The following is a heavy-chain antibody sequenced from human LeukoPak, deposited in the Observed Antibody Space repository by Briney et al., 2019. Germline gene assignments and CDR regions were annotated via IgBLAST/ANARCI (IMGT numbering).Heavy chain of an antibody. Sequence: PGGSLRLSCAASRFTFHNHAMHWVRQAPGKGLEWVADISYDGTSNYYADSMKGRFTIYRDNSKNTLYLQMNSLRPEDTAVYYCARRAFCSGSNCQRFYYYPMDVWGQGTTVTVSS. CDR1: RFTFHNHA. CDR3: ARRAFCSGSNCQRFYYYPMDV. D-gene: IGHD3-3*01. J-gene: IGHJ6*02. V-gene: IGHV3-30*04. CDR2: ISYDGTSN.